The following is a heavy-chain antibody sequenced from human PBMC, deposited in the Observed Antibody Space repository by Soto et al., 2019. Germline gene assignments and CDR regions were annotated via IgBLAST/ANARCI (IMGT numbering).Heavy chain of an antibody. Sequence: QVQLQESGPGLVKPSQTLSLTCTVSGGSISSGDYYWSWIRQPPGKGLEWIGYIYYSGSTYYNPSLKSRVTISVDTSKNQFSLKLSSVTAADTAVYYCARVRLNYDSSLYYFDYWGQGTLVTVSS. CDR1: GGSISSGDYY. J-gene: IGHJ4*02. CDR2: IYYSGST. CDR3: ARVRLNYDSSLYYFDY. D-gene: IGHD3-22*01. V-gene: IGHV4-30-4*01.